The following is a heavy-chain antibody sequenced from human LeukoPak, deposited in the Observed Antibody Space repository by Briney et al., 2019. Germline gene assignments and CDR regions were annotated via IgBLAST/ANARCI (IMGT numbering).Heavy chain of an antibody. Sequence: GGSLRLSCAASGFTFSNAWMSWVRQAPGKGLELVGRIKSKTDGGTTDYAAPVKGRFTISRDDSKNTLYLQMNRLKTEDTAVYYCTTDKVAGTTLLDYWGQGTLVTVSS. J-gene: IGHJ4*02. CDR1: GFTFSNAW. CDR3: TTDKVAGTTLLDY. V-gene: IGHV3-15*01. CDR2: IKSKTDGGTT. D-gene: IGHD1-7*01.